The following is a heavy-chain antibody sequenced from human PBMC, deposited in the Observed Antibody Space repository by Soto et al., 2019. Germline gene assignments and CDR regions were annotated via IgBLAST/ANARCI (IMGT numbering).Heavy chain of an antibody. CDR1: GGSISSYY. CDR2: IYNSGST. D-gene: IGHD6-13*01. CDR3: ARGSTGYTSSWYRY. V-gene: IGHV4-59*08. Sequence: SETLSLTCTVSGGSISSYYWSWIRQPPGKGLEWIGYIYNSGSTNYNPSLKSRVTISVDTSKNQFSLKLSSVTAADTAVYYCARGSTGYTSSWYRYWGQGTLVTVSS. J-gene: IGHJ4*02.